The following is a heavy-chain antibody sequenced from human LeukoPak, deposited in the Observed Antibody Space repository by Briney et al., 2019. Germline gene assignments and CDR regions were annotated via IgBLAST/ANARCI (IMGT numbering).Heavy chain of an antibody. CDR1: GFTLSSYA. CDR2: ICVSGGSP. Sequence: GGSLSLSSALSGFTLSSYAMSWVRPAPRKGREWVSAICVSGGSPYYADSVKGRFTISRDNSKSAMYLQMNSLRAEDTAVYYCARGPYDILTASQYPFDYWGQGALVTVSS. D-gene: IGHD3-9*01. CDR3: ARGPYDILTASQYPFDY. V-gene: IGHV3-23*01. J-gene: IGHJ4*02.